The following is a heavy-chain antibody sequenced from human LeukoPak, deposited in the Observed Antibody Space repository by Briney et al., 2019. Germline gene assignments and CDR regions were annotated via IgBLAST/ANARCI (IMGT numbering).Heavy chain of an antibody. CDR3: ASRTGGYYPFDP. J-gene: IGHJ5*02. CDR1: GYSFSNYY. CDR2: MYHGGSDI. V-gene: IGHV5-51*01. D-gene: IGHD2-8*02. Sequence: GESLQISCKGSGYSFSNYYIDWVRQMPGKGLEWMGVMYHGGSDIRYSPSFQGQVTISADKSIDTAYLPWSSRRHSDRLLYYSASRTGGYYPFDPWTQGPLVTVSS.